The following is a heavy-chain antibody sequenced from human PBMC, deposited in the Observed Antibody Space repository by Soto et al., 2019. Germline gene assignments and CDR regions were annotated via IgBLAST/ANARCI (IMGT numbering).Heavy chain of an antibody. J-gene: IGHJ4*02. V-gene: IGHV3-48*03. CDR3: VRFGGAAAGPGDY. Sequence: PGGSLRLSCVASEFTFSSYEMNWVRQAPGKGLEWVSYISTSGSTIYYGDSVKGRFTISRDNAKKSLYLQMNSLRAEDTAIYYCVRFGGAAAGPGDYWGQGTLVTSPQ. CDR1: EFTFSSYE. CDR2: ISTSGSTI. D-gene: IGHD6-13*01.